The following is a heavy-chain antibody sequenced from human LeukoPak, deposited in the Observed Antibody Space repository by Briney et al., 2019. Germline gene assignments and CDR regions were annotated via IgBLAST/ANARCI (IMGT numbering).Heavy chain of an antibody. D-gene: IGHD6-13*01. J-gene: IGHJ4*02. CDR3: TRHATESGIAAPGDY. CDR1: GFTFSGSA. Sequence: GGSLKLSCAASGFTFSGSAIHWVRQASGKGLEWVGRIRNKANNYATIYAASVKGRFTLSRDDSKNTAYLQMNSLTTEETAVYYCTRHATESGIAAPGDYWGQGTLVTVSS. V-gene: IGHV3-73*01. CDR2: IRNKANNYAT.